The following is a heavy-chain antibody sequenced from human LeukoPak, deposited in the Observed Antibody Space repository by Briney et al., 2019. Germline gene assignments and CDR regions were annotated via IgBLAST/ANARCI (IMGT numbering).Heavy chain of an antibody. Sequence: GESLRLSCAASGFIFSSYGMHWVRQAPGKGLQWVAVIGYDGNKKYYADSVKGRFTISRDNSKNTLYLQMNSLRAEDTAVYYCANYGSAYYFDYWGQGTLVTVSS. CDR2: IGYDGNKK. CDR3: ANYGSAYYFDY. J-gene: IGHJ4*02. D-gene: IGHD3-10*01. CDR1: GFIFSSYG. V-gene: IGHV3-30*18.